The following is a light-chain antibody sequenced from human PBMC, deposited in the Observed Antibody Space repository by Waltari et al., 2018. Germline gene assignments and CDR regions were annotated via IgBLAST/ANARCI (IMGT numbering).Light chain of an antibody. CDR1: QYISDY. Sequence: DIQMSQSPSSLSASVGDRVTITCRASQYISDYLHWYQQKPGKAPQLLIYTASTLQSGVPSRVSGSGSGSDFTLTISSLQPEDFATYCCQQTYTTPYTFGQGTRLEIK. J-gene: IGKJ2*01. CDR2: TAS. CDR3: QQTYTTPYT. V-gene: IGKV1-39*01.